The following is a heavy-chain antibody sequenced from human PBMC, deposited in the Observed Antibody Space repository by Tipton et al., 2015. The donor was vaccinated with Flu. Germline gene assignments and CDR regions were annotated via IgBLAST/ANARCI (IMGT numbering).Heavy chain of an antibody. D-gene: IGHD4-11*01. Sequence: GLVKPSETLSLTCTVSGYSISSRYYWGWVRRPPGKGLEWIGNICPGSPYYNPSLRSRVTMSVARSNDQFSLRLTSVTAADTAVYFCARRTFSNYVPEPKNWFDFWGQGTLVTVSS. J-gene: IGHJ5*01. CDR2: ICPGSP. CDR3: ARRTFSNYVPEPKNWFDF. V-gene: IGHV4-38-2*02. CDR1: GYSISSRYY.